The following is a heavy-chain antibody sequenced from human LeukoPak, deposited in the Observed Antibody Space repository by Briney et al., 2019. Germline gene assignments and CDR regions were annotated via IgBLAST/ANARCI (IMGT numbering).Heavy chain of an antibody. Sequence: AGGSLRLSCAASGFTFSSYWMSWVRQAPGKGLEWVGFIRSKAYGGTTEYAAPVKGRFTISRDDSKSIAYLQMNSLKTEDTAVYYCTRSYGLGQGAYWGQGTLVAVSS. V-gene: IGHV3-49*04. D-gene: IGHD5-18*01. CDR1: GFTFSSYW. CDR2: IRSKAYGGTT. J-gene: IGHJ4*02. CDR3: TRSYGLGQGAY.